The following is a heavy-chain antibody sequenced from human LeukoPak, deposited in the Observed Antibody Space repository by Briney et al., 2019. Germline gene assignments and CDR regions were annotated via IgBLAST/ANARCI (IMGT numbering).Heavy chain of an antibody. CDR2: IYHSGST. Sequence: SETLSLTCAVSGGSISSSNWWSWVRQPPGKGLEWIGEIYHSGSTNYNPSLKSRVTISVDKSKNQFSLKLSSVTAADTAVYYCARANRLRIVGATTPLYYYYYMDVWGKGTTVTVSS. CDR3: ARANRLRIVGATTPLYYYYYMDV. V-gene: IGHV4-4*02. J-gene: IGHJ6*03. CDR1: GGSISSSNW. D-gene: IGHD1-26*01.